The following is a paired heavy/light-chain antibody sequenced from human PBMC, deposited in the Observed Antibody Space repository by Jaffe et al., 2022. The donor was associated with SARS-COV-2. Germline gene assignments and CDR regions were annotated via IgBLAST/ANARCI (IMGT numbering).Light chain of an antibody. CDR2: RDS. CDR3: QMWDSSAVV. Sequence: SYELTQPLSVSVALGQTARITCGGNNIGSANVHWYQQKPGQAPVLVIYRDSSRPSGIPERFSGSNSGNTATLTISRAQAGDEADYYCQMWDSSAVVFGGGTKLTVL. J-gene: IGLJ2*01. CDR1: NIGSAN. V-gene: IGLV3-9*01.
Heavy chain of an antibody. J-gene: IGHJ4*02. CDR1: GFTFSSYA. CDR2: ITGSGGYT. CDR3: AKGKGSSWSQAYSYFDC. V-gene: IGHV3-23*04. Sequence: EVQLVESGGGLVQPGGSLRLSCAASGFTFSSYAITWVRQAPGKGLEWVSSITGSGGYTYYADSVKGRFTISRDNSKNTLYLQMNSLRAEDTAVYYCAKGKGSSWSQAYSYFDCWGQGTLVTVSS. D-gene: IGHD6-13*01.